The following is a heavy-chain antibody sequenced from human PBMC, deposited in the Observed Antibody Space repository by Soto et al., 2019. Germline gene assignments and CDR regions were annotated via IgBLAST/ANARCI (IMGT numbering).Heavy chain of an antibody. CDR3: ARYRTYTSNWPRYFFDF. V-gene: IGHV4-31*03. CDR2: ISHSGST. Sequence: SETLSLTCLVSGGSISSDDCYWNWVRQRPGKGLEWLGYISHSGSTSYSPSLRSRLTLSADTSKNQFSLKLVSVTAADTAVYRCARYRTYTSNWPRYFFDFWGQGALVTVSS. D-gene: IGHD6-13*01. CDR1: GGSISSDDCY. J-gene: IGHJ4*02.